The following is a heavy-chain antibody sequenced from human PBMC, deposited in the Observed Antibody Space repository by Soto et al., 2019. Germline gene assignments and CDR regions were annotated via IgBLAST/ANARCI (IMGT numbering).Heavy chain of an antibody. J-gene: IGHJ6*02. V-gene: IGHV3-30*18. CDR2: ISYDGSNK. Sequence: QVQLVESGGGVVQPGRSLRRSCAASGITFSSYGMHWVRQAPGKGLEWVAVISYDGSNKYYADSVKGRFTISRDNSNNTLYLQMNSLRAEDTAVYYCAKDWQMGAAAGHYYYGLDVWGQGTTVTVSS. CDR1: GITFSSYG. D-gene: IGHD6-13*01. CDR3: AKDWQMGAAAGHYYYGLDV.